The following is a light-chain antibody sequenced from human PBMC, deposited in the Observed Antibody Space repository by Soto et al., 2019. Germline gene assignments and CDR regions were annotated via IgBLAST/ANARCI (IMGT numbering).Light chain of an antibody. V-gene: IGKV3-15*01. CDR3: QQYNAYPRT. CDR1: QSINNC. CDR2: GAS. J-gene: IGKJ5*01. Sequence: EIVLTPDPTTLSESPGAPATLSSWASQSINNCLAWYQQKPGKAPRLLIYGASTMATGVPARFSGSGSGTEFSLTISSLQSEDFAIYYCQQYNAYPRTFGQGTRLEIK.